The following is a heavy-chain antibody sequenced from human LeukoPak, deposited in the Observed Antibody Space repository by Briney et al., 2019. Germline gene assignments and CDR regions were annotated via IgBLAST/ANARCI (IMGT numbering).Heavy chain of an antibody. CDR1: GFTFSSYD. Sequence: GGSLRLSCAASGFTFSSYDMSWVRQAPGEGLEWVSAISGSGGSTYYADSVKGRFTISRDNSRNTLYLQMNSLTAEDTAVYFCAIDQSSGTYYDYWGQGTLVTVSS. CDR3: AIDQSSGTYYDY. CDR2: ISGSGGST. D-gene: IGHD1-26*01. V-gene: IGHV3-23*01. J-gene: IGHJ4*02.